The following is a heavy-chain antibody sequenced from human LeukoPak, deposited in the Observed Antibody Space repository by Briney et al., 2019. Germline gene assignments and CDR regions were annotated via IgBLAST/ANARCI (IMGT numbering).Heavy chain of an antibody. CDR2: IDWDDDK. CDR3: ARVYYDILTGYTRAFDM. D-gene: IGHD3-9*01. Sequence: SGPALVKPTQTLTLTCTFSGFSLSTSGMCVSWIRQPPGKALEWLARIDWDDDKYYNTSLKTRLTISKDTSKNQVVLTMTNMDPVDTATYYCARVYYDILTGYTRAFDMWGQGTMVTVSS. CDR1: GFSLSTSGMC. J-gene: IGHJ3*02. V-gene: IGHV2-70*11.